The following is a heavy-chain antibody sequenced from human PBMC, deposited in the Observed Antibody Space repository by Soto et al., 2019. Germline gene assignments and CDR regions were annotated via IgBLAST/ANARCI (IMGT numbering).Heavy chain of an antibody. Sequence: CGSMKLASAASVFTFSSYAMSGVFQAPGKGLEWVSAISGSGGSTYYADSVKGRFTISRDNSKNTLYLQMNSLRAEDTAVYYCAKVPYSSRTSPTHNLLEPWVKGSLVTVSS. V-gene: IGHV3-23*01. CDR2: ISGSGGST. CDR1: VFTFSSYA. D-gene: IGHD6-13*01. J-gene: IGHJ5*02. CDR3: AKVPYSSRTSPTHNLLEP.